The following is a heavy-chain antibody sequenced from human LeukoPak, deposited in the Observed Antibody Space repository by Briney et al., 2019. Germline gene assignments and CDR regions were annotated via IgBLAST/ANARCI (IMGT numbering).Heavy chain of an antibody. CDR1: GYTFTDYY. D-gene: IGHD1-26*01. CDR3: ARDLGATTGAPWYYFDF. Sequence: ASVKVSCKASGYTFTDYYFHWVRQVPGQGLECMGWINPNTGGTNYPQKFQGRVTMTRDTSISTAYMELTGLRSDDTAVYYCARDLGATTGAPWYYFDFWGQGALVTVSS. V-gene: IGHV1-2*02. J-gene: IGHJ4*01. CDR2: INPNTGGT.